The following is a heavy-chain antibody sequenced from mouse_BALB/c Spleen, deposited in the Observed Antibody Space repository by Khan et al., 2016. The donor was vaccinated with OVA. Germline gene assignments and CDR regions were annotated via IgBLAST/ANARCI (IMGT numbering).Heavy chain of an antibody. CDR1: GYTFTNYG. V-gene: IGHV9-3-1*01. CDR3: ASGGYWYFDV. D-gene: IGHD1-1*02. J-gene: IGHJ1*01. Sequence: QIQLVQSGPELKKPGETVKISCKASGYTFTNYGMNWVKQAPGKGLKWMGWINTYTEEPTYADDFKGRFAFSLETSASTAYLQINNLKNEDTATYFCASGGYWYFDVWGAGTTVTGAS. CDR2: INTYTEEP.